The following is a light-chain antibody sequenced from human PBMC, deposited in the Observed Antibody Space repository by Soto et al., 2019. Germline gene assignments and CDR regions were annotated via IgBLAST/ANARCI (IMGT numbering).Light chain of an antibody. Sequence: ILMTQSPATLSVSQGERATLSCRASQSVSNNLARYQQKPGQAPSLLIYDASTRDTGIPARFSGSGSVTEFTFTISGLQSEDFAVYECQHDNNWPPWTFGLGTKAEIK. CDR2: DAS. J-gene: IGKJ1*01. V-gene: IGKV3-15*01. CDR3: QHDNNWPPWT. CDR1: QSVSNN.